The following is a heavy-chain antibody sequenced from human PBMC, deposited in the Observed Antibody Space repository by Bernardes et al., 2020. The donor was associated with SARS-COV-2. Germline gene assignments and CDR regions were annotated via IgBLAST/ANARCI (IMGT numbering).Heavy chain of an antibody. CDR2: ISSSGSLI. V-gene: IGHV3-21*01. J-gene: IGHJ5*02. Sequence: GGSLRLSCAASGFPFSAYTINGVRQGRGKGLEWVSSISSSGSLIYYADSVKGRFTISRDNAKNSVYLQMNSLRVEDTAVYYCVREVSWGQGTLVTVSS. CDR1: GFPFSAYT. CDR3: VREVS.